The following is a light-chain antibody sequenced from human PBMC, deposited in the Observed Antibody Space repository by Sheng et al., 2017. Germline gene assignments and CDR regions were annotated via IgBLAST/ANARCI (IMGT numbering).Light chain of an antibody. J-gene: IGKJ3*01. CDR1: QGISSG. CDR2: DAS. CDR3: LQFNNYPRT. V-gene: IGKV1D-13*01. Sequence: AIQLTQSPSSLSASVGDRVTITCRASQGISSGLAWYQHKPGKAPKLLIYDASILGSGVPSRFSGSGSGTDFTLTISSLQPEDFAVYYCLQFNNYPRTFGPGTTVDIK.